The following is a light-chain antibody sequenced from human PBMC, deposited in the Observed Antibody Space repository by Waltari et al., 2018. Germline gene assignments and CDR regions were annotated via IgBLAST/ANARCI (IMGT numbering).Light chain of an antibody. CDR1: NLGDKY. CDR2: QGT. Sequence: SYELTQPPSVSVSPGKTASITCSGDNLGDKYVWWYQQKPGQSPVGVIYQGTKRPAGIPEGFAGTNSGNTATLTVSGTQAMDEADYYCQAWDSSTELFGGGTRLTVL. J-gene: IGLJ2*01. CDR3: QAWDSSTEL. V-gene: IGLV3-1*01.